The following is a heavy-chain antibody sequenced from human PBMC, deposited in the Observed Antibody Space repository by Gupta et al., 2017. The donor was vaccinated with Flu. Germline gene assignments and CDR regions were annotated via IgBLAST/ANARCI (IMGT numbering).Heavy chain of an antibody. D-gene: IGHD6-19*01. V-gene: IGHV1-46*01. CDR2: IIPSDGST. CDR1: GYTFTSQH. CDR3: ARVKMDSAGWYHFDY. J-gene: IGHJ4*02. Sequence: QVQVVQSGAEVKNPGASVKISCKASGYTFTSQHIHWVRQAPGQGLEWMGRIIPSDGSTDYAQKFQGRLTVTRDTSASSVYMELSTLRSDDTALYFCARVKMDSAGWYHFDYWGQGTLVTVSS.